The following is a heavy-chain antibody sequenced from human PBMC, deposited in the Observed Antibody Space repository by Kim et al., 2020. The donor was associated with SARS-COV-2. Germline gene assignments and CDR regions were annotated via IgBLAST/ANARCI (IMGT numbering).Heavy chain of an antibody. CDR1: GGSFSGYY. V-gene: IGHV4-34*01. CDR3: AGGHTLRAYYDILTCYYEVIDY. CDR2: INHSGST. Sequence: SETLSLTCAVYGGSFSGYYWSWIRQPPGKGLEWIGEINHSGSTNYNPSLKSRVTISVDTSKNQFSLKLSSVTAADTAVYYCAGGHTLRAYYDILTCYYEVIDYWGQGTRVNVSS. D-gene: IGHD3-9*01. J-gene: IGHJ4*02.